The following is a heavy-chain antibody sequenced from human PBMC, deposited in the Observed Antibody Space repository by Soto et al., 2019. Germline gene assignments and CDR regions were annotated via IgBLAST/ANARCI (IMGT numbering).Heavy chain of an antibody. V-gene: IGHV3-15*01. CDR2: IKSKTDGGTT. J-gene: IGHJ4*02. D-gene: IGHD3-10*01. CDR1: GFTFSNAW. Sequence: PGGSLRLSCAASGFTFSNAWMSWVRQAPGKGLEWVGRIKSKTDGGTTDYAAPVKGRFTISRDDSKNTLYLQMNSLKTEDTAVYYCTTDLLLWFGELYPDYWGQGTLVTVSS. CDR3: TTDLLLWFGELYPDY.